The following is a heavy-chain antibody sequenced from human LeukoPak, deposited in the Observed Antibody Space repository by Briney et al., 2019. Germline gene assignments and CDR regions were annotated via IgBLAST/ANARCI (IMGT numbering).Heavy chain of an antibody. CDR2: ISYSGST. CDR1: GGSISNYY. J-gene: IGHJ6*02. Sequence: NPSETLSPTCTVSGGSISNYYWSWIRQPPGKGLEWIGYISYSGSTNYNPSLKSRVTISVDMSKNQFSLKLSSVTAADTAVYYCARLSTYYYYAMDVWGQGTTVTVSS. CDR3: ARLSTYYYYAMDV. D-gene: IGHD2-2*01. V-gene: IGHV4-59*08.